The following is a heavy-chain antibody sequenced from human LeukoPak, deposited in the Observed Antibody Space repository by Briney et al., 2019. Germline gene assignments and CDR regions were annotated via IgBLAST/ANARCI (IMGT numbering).Heavy chain of an antibody. CDR1: GFTFNNYG. Sequence: GGTLRLSCTASGFTFNNYGMHWVRQAPGKGLEWVAVIWYDGSNKYYADSVKGRFTISRDNSKNTLYLQMNSLRAEDTAVYYCARGVRYSCGYFDYWGQGTLVAVSS. J-gene: IGHJ4*02. V-gene: IGHV3-33*01. CDR3: ARGVRYSCGYFDY. CDR2: IWYDGSNK. D-gene: IGHD5-18*01.